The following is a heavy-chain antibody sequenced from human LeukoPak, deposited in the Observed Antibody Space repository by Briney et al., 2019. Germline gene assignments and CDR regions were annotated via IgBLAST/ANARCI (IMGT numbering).Heavy chain of an antibody. CDR1: GFTFSSYE. CDR2: ISSSGSTI. J-gene: IGHJ6*03. D-gene: IGHD4-17*01. Sequence: GGSLRLSCAASGFTFSSYEMNWVRQAPGKGLEWVSYISSSGSTIYYADSVKGRFTISRDNAKNSLYPQMNSLRAEDTAVYYCARAVLEKTYQDYGDYAPVYYYYYMDVWGKGTTVTVSS. CDR3: ARAVLEKTYQDYGDYAPVYYYYYMDV. V-gene: IGHV3-48*03.